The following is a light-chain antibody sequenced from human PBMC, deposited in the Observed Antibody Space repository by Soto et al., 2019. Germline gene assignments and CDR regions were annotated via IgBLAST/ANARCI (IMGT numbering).Light chain of an antibody. V-gene: IGKV2-30*02. CDR3: MQGTHWPHP. J-gene: IGKJ2*01. CDR2: KVS. CDR1: QSRVHRDGNTY. Sequence: DVLMTQSPLSLSVTLGQPASFSCRSSQSRVHRDGNTYLNWCHQRPGQSTWRLIYKVSDRDTGVQERYSGSGSGTAFTLKVSRVEAEDAGVYYCMQGTHWPHPFGQAPMLEI.